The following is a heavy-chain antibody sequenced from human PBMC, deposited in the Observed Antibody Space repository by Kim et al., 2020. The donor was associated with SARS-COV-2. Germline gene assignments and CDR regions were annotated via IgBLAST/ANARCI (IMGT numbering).Heavy chain of an antibody. V-gene: IGHV4-59*13. CDR1: GGSISSYY. CDR3: ARDLRGVSLLWFGETRYYYYGMDV. Sequence: SETLSLTCTVSGGSISSYYWSWIRQPPGKGLEWIGYIYYSGSTNYNPSLKSRVTISVDTSKNQFSLKLSSVTAADTAVYYCARDLRGVSLLWFGETRYYYYGMDVWGQGTTVTVSS. D-gene: IGHD3-10*01. CDR2: IYYSGST. J-gene: IGHJ6*02.